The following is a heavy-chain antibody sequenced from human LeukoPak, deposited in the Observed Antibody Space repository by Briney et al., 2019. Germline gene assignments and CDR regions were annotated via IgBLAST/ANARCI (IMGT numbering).Heavy chain of an antibody. CDR1: GFTFSYHW. J-gene: IGHJ4*02. CDR3: AKDSYSKGDF. D-gene: IGHD6-13*01. CDR2: IKNDGAVK. Sequence: QPGGSLRLSCAASGFTFSYHWMTWVRQAPGKGLEWVANIKNDGAVKNYVDSVKGRFTISRDYAKNSLYLQMNSLRAEDTAVYYCAKDSYSKGDFWGQGVLVTVSS. V-gene: IGHV3-7*01.